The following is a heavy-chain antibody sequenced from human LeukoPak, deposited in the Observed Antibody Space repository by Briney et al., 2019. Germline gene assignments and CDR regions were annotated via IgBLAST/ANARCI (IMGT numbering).Heavy chain of an antibody. V-gene: IGHV1-2*04. CDR2: INPNSGST. CDR1: GYTFTGYY. CDR3: ARGQAYCSGGSCHQLDY. D-gene: IGHD2-15*01. J-gene: IGHJ4*02. Sequence: GASVKVSCKASGYTFTGYYMHWVRQAPGQGLEWMGWINPNSGSTNYAQKFQGWVTMTRDTSISTAYMELSRLRSDDTAAYYCARGQAYCSGGSCHQLDYWGQGTLVTVSS.